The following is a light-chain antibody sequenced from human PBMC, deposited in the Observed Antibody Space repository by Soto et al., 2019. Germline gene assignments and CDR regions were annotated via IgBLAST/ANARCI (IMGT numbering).Light chain of an antibody. CDR3: QQYGRSPT. V-gene: IGKV3-20*01. Sequence: ETVLTQSTGTLSLSPLERATLSCRASQSVSSSYLGWYQQKPGQAPRLLIYGTSSRATGIPDRFSGSGSGTDFILTISRLEPEDFAVYYCQQYGRSPTFGQGTKVDIK. J-gene: IGKJ1*01. CDR2: GTS. CDR1: QSVSSSY.